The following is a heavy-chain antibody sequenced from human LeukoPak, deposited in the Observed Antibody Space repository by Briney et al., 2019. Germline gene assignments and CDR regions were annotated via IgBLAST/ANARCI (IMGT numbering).Heavy chain of an antibody. CDR3: ARGFGELSSYFDY. CDR1: GGTFSSYA. D-gene: IGHD3-10*01. J-gene: IGHJ4*02. CDR2: IIPIFGTA. Sequence: ASVKVSCEASGGTFSSYAISWVRQAPGQGLEWMGGIIPIFGTANYAQKFQGRVTITTDESTSTAYMELSSLRSEDTAVYYCARGFGELSSYFDYWGQGTLVTVSS. V-gene: IGHV1-69*05.